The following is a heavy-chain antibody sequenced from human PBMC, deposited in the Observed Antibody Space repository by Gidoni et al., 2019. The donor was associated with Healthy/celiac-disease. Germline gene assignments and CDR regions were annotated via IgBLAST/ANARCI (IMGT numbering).Heavy chain of an antibody. J-gene: IGHJ4*02. CDR2: IYYSGST. CDR3: FSNYYDSSGYYNYFDY. D-gene: IGHD3-22*01. Sequence: QLQLQESGPGLVKPSEPLSLTCTVSGGSITLRSYYWGWLRQPPGKGLEWIGSIYYSGSTYYNPSLKSRVTISVDTSKNQFSLKLSSVTAADTAVYYCFSNYYDSSGYYNYFDYWGQGTLVTVSS. CDR1: GGSITLRSYY. V-gene: IGHV4-39*01.